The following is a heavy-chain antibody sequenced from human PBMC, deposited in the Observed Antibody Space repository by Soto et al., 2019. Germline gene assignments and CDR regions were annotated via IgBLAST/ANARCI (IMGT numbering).Heavy chain of an antibody. CDR2: ISAYNGNT. CDR1: GYTLTSYG. D-gene: IGHD6-19*01. J-gene: IGHJ6*02. CDR3: ARVFWGGSGWYENYYGMDV. Sequence: ASVEVSCKAAGYTLTSYGISWVRQAPGQGLEWMGWISAYNGNTNYAQKLQGRVTMTTDTSTSTAYMELRSLRSDDTAVYYCARVFWGGSGWYENYYGMDVWGQGTTVTVSS. V-gene: IGHV1-18*01.